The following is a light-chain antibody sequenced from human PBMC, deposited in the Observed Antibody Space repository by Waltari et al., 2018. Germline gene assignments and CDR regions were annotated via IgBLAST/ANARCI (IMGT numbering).Light chain of an antibody. V-gene: IGLV1-47*01. CDR1: SSNIGGNY. Sequence: QSVLTQPPSASGTPGQRVTISCSGSSSNIGGNYVYWYQQFPGTAPKLLLYRDNQRPSGVPDRFSGSKSGTSAARAISGLRSEDEGDYYCAARDDSLSGVVFGGGTKLTVL. CDR3: AARDDSLSGVV. CDR2: RDN. J-gene: IGLJ3*02.